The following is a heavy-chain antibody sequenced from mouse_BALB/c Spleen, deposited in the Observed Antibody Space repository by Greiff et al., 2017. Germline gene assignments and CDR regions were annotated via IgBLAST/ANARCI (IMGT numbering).Heavy chain of an antibody. V-gene: IGHV1-80*01. CDR1: GYAFSSYW. CDR2: IYPGDGDT. CDR3: AREGSYAMDY. Sequence: VHLVESGAELVRPGSSVKISCKASGYAFSSYWMNWVKQRPGQGLEWIGQIYPGDGDTNYNGKFKGKATLTADKSSSTAYMQLSSLTSEDSAVYFCAREGSYAMDYWGQGTSVTVSS. D-gene: IGHD3-3*01. J-gene: IGHJ4*01.